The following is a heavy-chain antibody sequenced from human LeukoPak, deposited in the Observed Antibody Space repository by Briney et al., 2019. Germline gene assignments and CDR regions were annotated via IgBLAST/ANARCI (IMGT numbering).Heavy chain of an antibody. CDR1: GYTFTSYA. D-gene: IGHD2-2*02. J-gene: IGHJ6*04. CDR3: ARSHCSSTSCYREVYYYGMDV. Sequence: ASVKVSCKASGYTFTSYAMHWVRQAPGQRLEWMGWINVGTGNTKYSQEFQDRVTITWDTSANTAYMELGSLRSEDTAVYYCARSHCSSTSCYREVYYYGMDVWGKGTTVTVSS. V-gene: IGHV1-3*03. CDR2: INVGTGNT.